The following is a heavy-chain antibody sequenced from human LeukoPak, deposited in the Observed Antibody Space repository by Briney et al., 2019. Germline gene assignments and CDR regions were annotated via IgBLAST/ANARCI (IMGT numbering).Heavy chain of an antibody. V-gene: IGHV4-34*01. CDR1: GGSFSGYY. Sequence: SETLSLTCAVYGGSFSGYYWSWIRQPPGKGLEWIGEINHSGSTNYNPSLKSRVTISVDTSKNQFSLKLSSVTAADTAVYYCARGVVVTALRQYYYYMDVWGKGTTVTVFS. CDR3: ARGVVVTALRQYYYYMDV. D-gene: IGHD2-21*02. CDR2: INHSGST. J-gene: IGHJ6*03.